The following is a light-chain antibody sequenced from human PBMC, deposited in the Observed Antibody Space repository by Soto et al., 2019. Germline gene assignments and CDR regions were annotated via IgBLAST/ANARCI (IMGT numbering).Light chain of an antibody. CDR3: QSYTSANQV. Sequence: NFMLTQPHYVSDSPGKTVTISCTRRSRSIASTYVQWYPQPPGSVPTTVIFDDNQRTSGVPDRFSGSIDASSNSASLTISGLKTEDEADYYCQSYTSANQVVGGGTKLTVL. CDR2: DDN. CDR1: SRSIASTY. J-gene: IGLJ3*02. V-gene: IGLV6-57*03.